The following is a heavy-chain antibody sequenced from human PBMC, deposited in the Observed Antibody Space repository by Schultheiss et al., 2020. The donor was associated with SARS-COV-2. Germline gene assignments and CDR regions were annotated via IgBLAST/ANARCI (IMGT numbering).Heavy chain of an antibody. Sequence: SETLSLTCTVSGGSISSYYWSWIRQPPGKGLEWIGYIYYSGSTYYNPSLKSRVTISVDTSKNQFSLKLSSVTAADTAVYYCGSDYYGSGSYPPFYYYYGMDVWGQGTTVTVSS. V-gene: IGHV4-59*08. CDR3: GSDYYGSGSYPPFYYYYGMDV. CDR1: GGSISSYY. D-gene: IGHD3-10*01. J-gene: IGHJ6*02. CDR2: IYYSGST.